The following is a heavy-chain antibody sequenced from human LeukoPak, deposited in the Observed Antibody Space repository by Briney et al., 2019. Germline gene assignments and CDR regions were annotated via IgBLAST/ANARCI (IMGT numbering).Heavy chain of an antibody. J-gene: IGHJ4*02. CDR1: GYTFTSYD. CDR2: MNPNSGNT. D-gene: IGHD6-19*01. CDR3: ARVVGIAVAGTGGY. V-gene: IGHV1-8*01. Sequence: GASVKVSCKASGYTFTSYDINWVRQATGQGLEWMGWMNPNSGNTGYAQKFQGRVTMTRNTSISTAYMELSSLRSEDTAVYYCARVVGIAVAGTGGYWGQGTLVTVSS.